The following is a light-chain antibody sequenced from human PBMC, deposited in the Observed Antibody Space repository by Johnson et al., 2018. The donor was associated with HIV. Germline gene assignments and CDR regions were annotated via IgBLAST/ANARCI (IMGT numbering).Light chain of an antibody. CDR3: GTWDGSLSAGAV. CDR1: SSNIGNNY. V-gene: IGLV1-51*02. CDR2: ENT. Sequence: QSVLTQPPSVSAAPGQKVTISCSGSSSNIGNNYVSWYQQLPGTAPKLLIYENTKRPSGIPDRFSGSKSGPSATLGITGLQTGDEGDYYCGTWDGSLSAGAVFGTGTKVTVL. J-gene: IGLJ1*01.